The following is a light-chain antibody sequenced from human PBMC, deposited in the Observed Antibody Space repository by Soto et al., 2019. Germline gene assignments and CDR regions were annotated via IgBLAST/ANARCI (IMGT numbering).Light chain of an antibody. J-gene: IGKJ1*01. CDR3: LQHDNFPRT. CDR1: QTISSW. V-gene: IGKV1-5*03. Sequence: DIQMTQSPSTLSGSVGDRVTITCRASQTISSWLAWYQQKPGKAPKLLIYKASTLKSGVPSRFSGSGSGTEFTLTISSLQPDDFATYFCLQHDNFPRTFGQGTKVDIK. CDR2: KAS.